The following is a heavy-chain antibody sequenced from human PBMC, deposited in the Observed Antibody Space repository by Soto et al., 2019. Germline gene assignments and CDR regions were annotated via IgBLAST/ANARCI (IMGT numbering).Heavy chain of an antibody. CDR2: IYYSGST. D-gene: IGHD6-6*01. CDR3: ARDGWGSSSSGQYYYYMDI. Sequence: SETLSLTCTVSGGSISSGGYYWSWIRQHPGKGLEWIGYIYYSGSTYYNPSLKSRVTISVDTSKNQFSLKLSSVTAADTAVYYCARDGWGSSSSGQYYYYMDIWGKGTTVTVS. CDR1: GGSISSGGYY. V-gene: IGHV4-31*03. J-gene: IGHJ6*03.